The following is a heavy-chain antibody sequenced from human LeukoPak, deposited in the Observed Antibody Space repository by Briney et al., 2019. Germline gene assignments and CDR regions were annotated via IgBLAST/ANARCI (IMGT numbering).Heavy chain of an antibody. CDR2: MHYDGNIK. D-gene: IGHD2-15*01. V-gene: IGHV3-30*02. CDR1: GFTFSTYG. CDR3: AKDACSGGTCYGGWYCDL. Sequence: GGSLRLSXAASGFTFSTYGMHWVRQAPGKGLEWVAFMHYDGNIKYYADSVKGRFTISRDTSKNTLYLQMNSLRVEDTAVYYCAKDACSGGTCYGGWYCDLWGRGTLVTVSS. J-gene: IGHJ2*01.